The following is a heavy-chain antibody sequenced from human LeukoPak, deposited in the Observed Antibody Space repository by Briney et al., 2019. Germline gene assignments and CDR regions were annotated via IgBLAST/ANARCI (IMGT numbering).Heavy chain of an antibody. D-gene: IGHD3-10*01. CDR3: ARRMVRGVITSPFDS. CDR2: IYPGDSDT. J-gene: IGHJ4*02. V-gene: IGHV5-51*01. Sequence: GESLKISCKGSGDSFTTYWIDWVRQMPGKGLEWMGVIYPGDSDTRYSPSFQGQVTISADKSISTAFLQWSSLRASDTAMYYCARRMVRGVITSPFDSWRQGTLVTVSA. CDR1: GDSFTTYW.